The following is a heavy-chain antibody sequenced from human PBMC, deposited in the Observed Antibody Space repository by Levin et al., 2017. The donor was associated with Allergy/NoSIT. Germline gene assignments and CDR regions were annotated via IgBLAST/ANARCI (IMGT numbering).Heavy chain of an antibody. J-gene: IGHJ4*02. V-gene: IGHV2-5*02. Sequence: ASGPTLVKPPQTLTLTCTFSGFSLRTSGVGVGWIRQPPGKALEWLAIIYWDGEKRYRPFLKSRLTITKDTSKNQVVLTMTDMDPVDTATYYCAHNYGTSFDYWGQGTLVTVSS. CDR1: GFSLRTSGVG. CDR3: AHNYGTSFDY. CDR2: IYWDGEK. D-gene: IGHD1-14*01.